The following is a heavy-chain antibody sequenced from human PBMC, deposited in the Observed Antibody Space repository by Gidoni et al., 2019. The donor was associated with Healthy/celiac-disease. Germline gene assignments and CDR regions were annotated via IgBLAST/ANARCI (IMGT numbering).Heavy chain of an antibody. J-gene: IGHJ4*02. CDR2: ISYDGSNK. V-gene: IGHV3-30-3*01. CDR1: GFTFSSYA. Sequence: QVQLVESGGGVVQPGRSLRLSCAASGFTFSSYAMHWVRQAPGKGLEWVAVISYDGSNKYYADSVKGRFTISRDNSKNTLYLQMNSLRAEDTAVYYCARGDSPYYDILTGYLMGYYFDYWGQGTLVTVSS. D-gene: IGHD3-9*01. CDR3: ARGDSPYYDILTGYLMGYYFDY.